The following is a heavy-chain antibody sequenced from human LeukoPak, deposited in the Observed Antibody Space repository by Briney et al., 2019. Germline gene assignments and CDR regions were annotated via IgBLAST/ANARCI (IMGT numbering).Heavy chain of an antibody. CDR2: ISYDGSNK. V-gene: IGHV3-30-3*02. CDR1: GFTFSSYA. Sequence: GGSLRLSCAASGFTFSSYAMHWVRQAPGKGLEWVAVISYDGSNKYYADSVKGRFTISRDNSKNTLYLQMNSLRAEDTAVYYCAKHGNIVVVPAATSLDAFDIWGQGTMVTVSS. D-gene: IGHD2-2*01. CDR3: AKHGNIVVVPAATSLDAFDI. J-gene: IGHJ3*02.